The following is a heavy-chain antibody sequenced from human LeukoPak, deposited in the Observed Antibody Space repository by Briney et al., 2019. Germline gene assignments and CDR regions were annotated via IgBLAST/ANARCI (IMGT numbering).Heavy chain of an antibody. Sequence: TGGSLRLSCAASGFTFSNSAMSWVRQAPGKGLEWVSGISGSGGSTFYADSVKGRFTISRDNSKNTLYLQINSLRAEDTAIYYCARVSGYSYGYLWFWGQGTLVTVSS. J-gene: IGHJ4*02. CDR3: ARVSGYSYGYLWF. CDR2: ISGSGGST. D-gene: IGHD5-18*01. CDR1: GFTFSNSA. V-gene: IGHV3-23*01.